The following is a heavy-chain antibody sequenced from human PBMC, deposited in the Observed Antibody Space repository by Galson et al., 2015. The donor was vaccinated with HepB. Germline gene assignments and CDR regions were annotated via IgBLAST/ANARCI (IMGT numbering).Heavy chain of an antibody. V-gene: IGHV6-1*01. J-gene: IGHJ5*02. CDR1: GDSVSSNSAA. D-gene: IGHD3-22*01. CDR2: TYYRSKWYN. CDR3: ARVDSSGLGWFDP. Sequence: CAISGDSVSSNSAAWNWIRQSPSRGLEGLGSTYYRSKWYNDYAVSVESRITINPDTSKNQYSLQLNSVTPEDTAVYYCARVDSSGLGWFDPWGRGALVTVSS.